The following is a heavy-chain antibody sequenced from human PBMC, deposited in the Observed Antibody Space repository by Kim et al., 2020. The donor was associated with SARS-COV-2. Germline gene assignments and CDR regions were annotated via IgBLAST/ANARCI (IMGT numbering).Heavy chain of an antibody. CDR1: GDSISSYY. J-gene: IGHJ6*02. Sequence: SETLSLTCTVSGDSISSYYWSWIRQPPGKGLEWIGFIYYSGSTNYNPSLKSRVTISLDTSKNQFSLKLSSVTAADTAVYYCARVGVNRYYYYYGMDVWGQGTTVPVSS. CDR3: ARVGVNRYYYYYGMDV. V-gene: IGHV4-59*13. CDR2: IYYSGST. D-gene: IGHD3-16*01.